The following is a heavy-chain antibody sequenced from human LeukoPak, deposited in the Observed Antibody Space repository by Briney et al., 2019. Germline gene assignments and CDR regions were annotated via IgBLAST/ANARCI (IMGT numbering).Heavy chain of an antibody. V-gene: IGHV4-34*01. Sequence: PSETLSLTCAVYGGSFSGYYWSWLRQPPGKGLEWIGEINHSGSTNYNPSLKSRVTISVDTSKNQFSLKLSSVTAADTAVYYCARVAAYSSPWFDPWGQGTLVTVSS. J-gene: IGHJ5*02. CDR1: GGSFSGYY. D-gene: IGHD6-13*01. CDR3: ARVAAYSSPWFDP. CDR2: INHSGST.